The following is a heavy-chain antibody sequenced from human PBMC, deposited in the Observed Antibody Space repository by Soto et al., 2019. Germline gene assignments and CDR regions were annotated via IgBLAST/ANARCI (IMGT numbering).Heavy chain of an antibody. CDR2: ISGSGGST. Sequence: PGGSLRLSCAASGFTFSSYAMSWVRQAPGKGLEWVSAISGSGGSTYYADSVKGRFTISRDNSKNTLYLQMNSLRAEDTAVYYCAKDLPYCSSTSCYVGGAFDIWGQGTMVTVSS. V-gene: IGHV3-23*01. D-gene: IGHD2-2*01. CDR3: AKDLPYCSSTSCYVGGAFDI. J-gene: IGHJ3*02. CDR1: GFTFSSYA.